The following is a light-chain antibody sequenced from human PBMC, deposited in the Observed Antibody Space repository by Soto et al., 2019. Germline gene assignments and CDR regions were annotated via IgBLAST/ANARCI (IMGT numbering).Light chain of an antibody. CDR2: DVS. V-gene: IGLV2-14*01. CDR3: NSYTSSSLYV. Sequence: QSALTQPAYVSGSPGQSITISCTGTSSDVGGYNYVSWYQQHPGKAPKLMIYDVSNRPSGVSNRFSGSKSGNTASLTISGLQAEDEADYYCNSYTSSSLYVFGTGTKLTVL. J-gene: IGLJ1*01. CDR1: SSDVGGYNY.